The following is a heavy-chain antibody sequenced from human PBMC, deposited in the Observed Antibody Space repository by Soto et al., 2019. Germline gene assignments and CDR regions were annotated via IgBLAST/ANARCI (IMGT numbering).Heavy chain of an antibody. V-gene: IGHV3-23*01. Sequence: EVQLLESGGGLVQPGGSLRLSCAASGFTFSSYAMNWVRQAPGKGLERVSAITGSGGTRYYADSVKGRFTISRDNSKNTLYLQMNSLRPEDTAIYYCAKGPLGAVAGVERYFDFWGQGTLVTVSS. D-gene: IGHD6-19*01. CDR3: AKGPLGAVAGVERYFDF. CDR2: ITGSGGTR. CDR1: GFTFSSYA. J-gene: IGHJ4*02.